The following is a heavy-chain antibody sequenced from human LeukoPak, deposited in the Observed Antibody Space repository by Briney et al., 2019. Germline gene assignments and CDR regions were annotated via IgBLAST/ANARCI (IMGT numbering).Heavy chain of an antibody. CDR3: ARAITMVRGLIYYGMDV. V-gene: IGHV3-7*01. CDR2: INQDGSEK. J-gene: IGHJ6*02. CDR1: GCTFRSYW. Sequence: PGGSLRLSCAASGCTFRSYWMSCVRQAPGRGVEGVAIINQDGSEKYYVDSVKGRFTISRDNAKNSLYLQMNSLRAEDTAVYYCARAITMVRGLIYYGMDVWGQGTTVTVSS. D-gene: IGHD3-10*01.